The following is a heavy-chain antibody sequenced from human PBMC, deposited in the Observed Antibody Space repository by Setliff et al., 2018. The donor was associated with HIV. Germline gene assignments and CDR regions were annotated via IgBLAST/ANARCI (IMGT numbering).Heavy chain of an antibody. Sequence: PSETLSLTCTVSGGAINSHYWSWIRQPPGMRLEWIGTIYYGGGTYYNPSLKGRVTISVDTSKNQFSLKLSSVTAADTAVYYCARVSRGGSSPGWFDPWGQGTLVTVSS. D-gene: IGHD6-6*01. V-gene: IGHV4-59*11. CDR3: ARVSRGGSSPGWFDP. CDR1: GGAINSHY. CDR2: IYYGGGT. J-gene: IGHJ5*02.